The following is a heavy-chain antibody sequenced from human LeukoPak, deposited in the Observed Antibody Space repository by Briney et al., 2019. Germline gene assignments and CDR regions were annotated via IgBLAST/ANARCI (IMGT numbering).Heavy chain of an antibody. V-gene: IGHV3-23*01. CDR3: GSASRTVDADRVDY. D-gene: IGHD5-12*01. CDR2: ISGSGGST. J-gene: IGHJ4*02. Sequence: GGSLRLSCTASESTFNSYEMSWFRQAPGKGLEWVSAISGSGGSTYYADSVKGRFTTSRDNTKNTLYLQMNSLRAEDTAVYYCGSASRTVDADRVDYGRGGTLVTVSS. CDR1: ESTFNSYE.